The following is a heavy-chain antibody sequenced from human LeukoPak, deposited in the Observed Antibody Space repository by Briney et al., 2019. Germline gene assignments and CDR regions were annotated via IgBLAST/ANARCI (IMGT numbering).Heavy chain of an antibody. V-gene: IGHV3-23*01. Sequence: GGSLRLSCAASGFTFSSYAMSWFRQAPGKGLEWVSAISGSGGSTYYADSVKGRFTISRDNSKNTLYLQMNSLRAEDTAVYYCAKELLDYRQWPEAFDIWGQGTMVTVSS. CDR3: AKELLDYRQWPEAFDI. J-gene: IGHJ3*02. CDR2: ISGSGGST. CDR1: GFTFSSYA. D-gene: IGHD6-19*01.